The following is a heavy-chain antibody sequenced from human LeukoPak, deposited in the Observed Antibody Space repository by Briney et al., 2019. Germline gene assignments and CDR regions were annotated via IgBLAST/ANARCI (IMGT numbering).Heavy chain of an antibody. D-gene: IGHD4-17*01. J-gene: IGHJ3*02. CDR2: IYSGGTT. V-gene: IGHV3-53*01. CDR3: ARGQSGDPAFDI. Sequence: GGSLRLSCAASGFIFSSYSMNWVRQAPGKGLEWVSVIYSGGTTYYGDSVEGRFTISRDNSRNTLNLQMNSLRAEDTAVYFCARGQSGDPAFDIWGQGTMVTVSS. CDR1: GFIFSSYS.